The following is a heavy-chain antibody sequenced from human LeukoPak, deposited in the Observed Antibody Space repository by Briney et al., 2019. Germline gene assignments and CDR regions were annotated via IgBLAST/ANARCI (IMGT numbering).Heavy chain of an antibody. CDR3: ASWRRGKNYCSGGSCYSLAEYFQH. CDR1: GFTFSSYW. V-gene: IGHV3-7*02. D-gene: IGHD2-15*01. J-gene: IGHJ1*01. Sequence: PGGSLRLSCAASGFTFSSYWMSWVRQAPGKGLEWVANIKQDGSEKYYVDSVKGRFTISRDNAKNSLYLQMNSLRAEDTAVYYCASWRRGKNYCSGGSCYSLAEYFQHWGQGILVTVSS. CDR2: IKQDGSEK.